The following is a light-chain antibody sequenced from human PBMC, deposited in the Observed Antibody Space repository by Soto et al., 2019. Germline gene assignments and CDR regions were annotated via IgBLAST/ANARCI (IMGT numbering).Light chain of an antibody. V-gene: IGKV3-15*01. CDR1: QSVSSK. Sequence: EIVMTQSPATLSVSPGERATLSCRASQSVSSKLAWFQQKPGQAPRLLIYAVSTRATAIPARFSCSGSGTEFTLTISSLQSEDFAVYSCQQYNNWPHTFGQGTKLEIK. CDR2: AVS. CDR3: QQYNNWPHT. J-gene: IGKJ2*01.